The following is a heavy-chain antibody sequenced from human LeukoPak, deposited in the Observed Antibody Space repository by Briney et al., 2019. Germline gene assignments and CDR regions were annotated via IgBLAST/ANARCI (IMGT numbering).Heavy chain of an antibody. J-gene: IGHJ3*02. Sequence: PSQTLSLTCTVSGGSISSGGYYWSWIRQPPGKGLEWIGYIYHSGSTYYNPSLKSRVTISVDRSKNQFSLKLSSVTAADTAVYYCARDEPWGGKPQGNAFDIWGQGTMVTVSS. V-gene: IGHV4-30-2*01. D-gene: IGHD4-23*01. CDR3: ARDEPWGGKPQGNAFDI. CDR1: GGSISSGGYY. CDR2: IYHSGST.